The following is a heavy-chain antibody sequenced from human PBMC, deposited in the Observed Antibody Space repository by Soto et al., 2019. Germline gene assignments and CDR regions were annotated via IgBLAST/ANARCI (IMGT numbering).Heavy chain of an antibody. J-gene: IGHJ6*02. Sequence: GGSLRLSCAASGFTFSSYEMNCVRQAPGKGLEWVSYISSSGSTIYYADSVKGRFTISRDNAKNSLYLQMNSLRAEDTAVYYCARLPWPYYYYGMDVWGQGTTVTVSS. CDR1: GFTFSSYE. CDR3: ARLPWPYYYYGMDV. V-gene: IGHV3-48*03. CDR2: ISSSGSTI.